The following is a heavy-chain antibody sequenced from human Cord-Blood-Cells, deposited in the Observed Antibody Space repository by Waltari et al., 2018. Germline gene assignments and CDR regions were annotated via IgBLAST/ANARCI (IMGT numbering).Heavy chain of an antibody. CDR1: GFTFSSYG. V-gene: IGHV3-30*18. Sequence: QVQLVESGGGVVQPGRSLRLSCAASGFTFSSYGMHWVRQAPGKGLEWVAVISYDGSNKYYADSVKGRFTISRDNSKNTLYLQMNSLRAEDTAVYYCAKDWGYSSSSASYWGQGTLVTVSS. J-gene: IGHJ4*02. CDR3: AKDWGYSSSSASY. D-gene: IGHD6-6*01. CDR2: ISYDGSNK.